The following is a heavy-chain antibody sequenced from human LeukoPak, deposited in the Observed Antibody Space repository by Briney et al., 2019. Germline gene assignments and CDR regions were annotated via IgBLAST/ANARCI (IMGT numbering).Heavy chain of an antibody. CDR1: GYSISSGYY. D-gene: IGHD6-13*01. V-gene: IGHV4-38-2*01. CDR3: ARVYGSYGLQYGYSSSWYSTENYYYYYMDV. Sequence: SETLSLTCAVSGYSISSGYYWGWIRQPPGKGLEWIGSIYDSGSTYYNPSLKSRVTISVDTSKNQFSLKLSSVTAADTAVYYCARVYGSYGLQYGYSSSWYSTENYYYYYMDVWGKGTTVTVSS. CDR2: IYDSGST. J-gene: IGHJ6*03.